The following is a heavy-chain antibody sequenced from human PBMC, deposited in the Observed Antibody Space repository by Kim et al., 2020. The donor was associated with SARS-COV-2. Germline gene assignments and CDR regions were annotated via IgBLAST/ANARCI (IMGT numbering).Heavy chain of an antibody. CDR2: ISSSSSTI. D-gene: IGHD2-2*01. Sequence: GGSLRLSCAASGFTFSSYSMNWVRQAPGKGLEWVSYISSSSSTIYYADSVKGRFTISRDNAKNSLYLQMNSLRDEDTAVYYCARGIRGYCSSTNCYPGDFDYWGQGTLVTVSS. CDR1: GFTFSSYS. V-gene: IGHV3-48*02. J-gene: IGHJ4*02. CDR3: ARGIRGYCSSTNCYPGDFDY.